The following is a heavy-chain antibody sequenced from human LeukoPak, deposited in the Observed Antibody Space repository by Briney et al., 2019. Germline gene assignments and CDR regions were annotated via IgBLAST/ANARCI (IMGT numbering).Heavy chain of an antibody. CDR1: GVSINDYY. Sequence: SETLSLTCGVFGVSINDYYWSWIRQSPGKGLEWISEISHTEGTRYNPSLGSRVTMSVGTSENQLSLKLIFVTAADTAVYYCARIRCGHSGSVCYNHWGLGTLVTVSS. CDR2: ISHTEGT. V-gene: IGHV4-34*01. CDR3: ARIRCGHSGSVCYNH. D-gene: IGHD3-9*01. J-gene: IGHJ4*02.